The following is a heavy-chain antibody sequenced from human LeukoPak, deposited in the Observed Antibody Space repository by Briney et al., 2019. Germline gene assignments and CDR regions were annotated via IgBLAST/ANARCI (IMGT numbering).Heavy chain of an antibody. V-gene: IGHV4-4*07. J-gene: IGHJ4*02. Sequence: PSETLSLTCTVSGGSISSYYWSWIRQPAGKGLEWIGRIYTSGSTNYNPSLKSRVTMSVDTSKNQFSLKLSSVTAADTAVYYCARGYLSITIFGVVEGYFDYWGQGTLVTVSS. CDR2: IYTSGST. D-gene: IGHD3-3*01. CDR3: ARGYLSITIFGVVEGYFDY. CDR1: GGSISSYY.